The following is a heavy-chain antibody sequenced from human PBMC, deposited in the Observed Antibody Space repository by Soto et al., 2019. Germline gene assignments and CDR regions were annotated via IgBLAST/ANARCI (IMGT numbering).Heavy chain of an antibody. Sequence: GGSLRLSCAASGFTFSSYGMHWVRQAPGKGLEWVAVIWYDGSNKYYADSVKGRFTISRDNSKNTLYLQMNSLRAEDTAVYYCARGHDILTGYPSYYFDYWGQGTLVTVSS. CDR2: IWYDGSNK. J-gene: IGHJ4*02. CDR1: GFTFSSYG. D-gene: IGHD3-9*01. CDR3: ARGHDILTGYPSYYFDY. V-gene: IGHV3-33*01.